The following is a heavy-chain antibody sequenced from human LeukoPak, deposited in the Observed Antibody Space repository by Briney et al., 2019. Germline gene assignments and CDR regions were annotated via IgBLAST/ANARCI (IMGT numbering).Heavy chain of an antibody. CDR1: GFTFSNSD. CDR3: ATGFYSSGRLPGY. CDR2: FRARDSTT. D-gene: IGHD6-19*01. J-gene: IGHJ4*02. V-gene: IGHV3-23*01. Sequence: GGSLRLSCTASGFTFSNSDMNWVRQAPGKGLEWVSSFRARDSTTYYADSVKGRFTISRDNSKDTLYLQMNSLRAEDTAVYYCATGFYSSGRLPGYWGQGTLVTVSS.